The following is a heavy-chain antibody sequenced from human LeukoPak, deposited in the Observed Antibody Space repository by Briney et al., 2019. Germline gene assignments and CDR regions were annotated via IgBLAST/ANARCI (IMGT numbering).Heavy chain of an antibody. CDR1: GGSISSYY. Sequence: SETLSLTCTVSGGSISSYYWSWVRQPPGKGLEWIGYIYYSGSTNYNPSLKSRVTISVDTSKNQFSLKLSSVTAADTAVYYCARVPPYYDFWSGYYTGYAFDIWGQGTMVTVSS. CDR3: ARVPPYYDFWSGYYTGYAFDI. J-gene: IGHJ3*02. CDR2: IYYSGST. D-gene: IGHD3-3*01. V-gene: IGHV4-59*01.